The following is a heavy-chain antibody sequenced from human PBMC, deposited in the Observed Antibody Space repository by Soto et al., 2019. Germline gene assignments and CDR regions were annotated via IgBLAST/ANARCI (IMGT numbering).Heavy chain of an antibody. CDR3: ARRLYDFWSGHPKGLDY. Sequence: PGGSLRLSSAASGFTFSGSAMHWVRQASGKGLEWVGRIRTKANNYATAYAVSVKGRFTISRDDSRNTAYLQMNSLKTEDTAVYYCARRLYDFWSGHPKGLDYWGQGTVVTVS. CDR1: GFTFSGSA. J-gene: IGHJ4*02. V-gene: IGHV3-73*01. D-gene: IGHD3-3*01. CDR2: IRTKANNYAT.